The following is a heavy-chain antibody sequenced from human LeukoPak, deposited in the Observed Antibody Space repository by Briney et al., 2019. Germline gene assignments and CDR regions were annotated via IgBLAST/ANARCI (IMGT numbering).Heavy chain of an antibody. J-gene: IGHJ5*02. D-gene: IGHD3-22*01. Sequence: ASVKVSCKASGYTFTSYYMHWVRQAPGQGLEWMGWINTNTGNPTYAQGFTGRFVFSLDTSVSTAYLQISSLKAEDTAVYYCAREISYYDSSGPTDPWGQGTLVTVSS. CDR1: GYTFTSYY. CDR2: INTNTGNP. CDR3: AREISYYDSSGPTDP. V-gene: IGHV7-4-1*02.